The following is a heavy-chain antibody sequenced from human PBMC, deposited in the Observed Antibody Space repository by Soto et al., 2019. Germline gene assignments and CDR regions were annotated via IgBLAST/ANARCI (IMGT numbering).Heavy chain of an antibody. J-gene: IGHJ4*02. Sequence: PGGSLRLSCAASGFTFSSYAMSWVRQAPGKGLEWVSAFSGSGGSTYYADSVKGRFTISRDNSKNTLYLQMTSLRAEATAVYYFTKDRYGDYVSDYWGQGTLVTVSS. CDR2: FSGSGGST. CDR1: GFTFSSYA. V-gene: IGHV3-23*01. D-gene: IGHD4-17*01. CDR3: TKDRYGDYVSDY.